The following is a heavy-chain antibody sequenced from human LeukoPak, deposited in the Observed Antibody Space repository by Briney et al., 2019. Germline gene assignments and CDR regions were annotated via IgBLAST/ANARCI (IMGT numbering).Heavy chain of an antibody. CDR2: IKQDGSEK. CDR3: ARVGSRGGY. D-gene: IGHD1-26*01. V-gene: IGHV3-7*01. J-gene: IGHJ4*02. CDR1: GFTFSSSW. Sequence: GGSLRLSCAASGFTFSSSWMSWVRQAPGKGLEWVANIKQDGSEKYYVDSVKGRFTISRDNAKNSLYLQMNSLRAEDTAVYYCARVGSRGGYWGQGTLVTVSS.